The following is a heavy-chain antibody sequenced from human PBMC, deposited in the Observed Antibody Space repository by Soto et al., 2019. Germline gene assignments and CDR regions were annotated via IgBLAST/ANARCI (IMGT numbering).Heavy chain of an antibody. CDR3: ARPLKYGSGSYYTSDY. Sequence: GGSRRLSCAASGCTFSRYAMSWVRQAPGKGLEWVSAISGSGGSTYYADSVKGRFTISRDNSKNTLYLQMNSLRAEDTAVYYCARPLKYGSGSYYTSDYWGQGTLVTVSS. CDR1: GCTFSRYA. J-gene: IGHJ4*02. D-gene: IGHD3-10*01. CDR2: ISGSGGST. V-gene: IGHV3-23*01.